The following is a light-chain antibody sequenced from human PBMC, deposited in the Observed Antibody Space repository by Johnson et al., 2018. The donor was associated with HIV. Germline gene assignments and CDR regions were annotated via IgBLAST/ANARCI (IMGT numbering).Light chain of an antibody. V-gene: IGLV1-51*01. Sequence: QSVLTQPPSVSAAPGQKVTISCSGSSSNIGNNYVSWYQQLPGTAPKLLIYDNDKRPSDIPDRFSGSKSGTSATLGITGLQTGAEADYYCGTWDSSLSIGYVFGTWTKVTVL. CDR1: SSNIGNNY. J-gene: IGLJ1*01. CDR2: DND. CDR3: GTWDSSLSIGYV.